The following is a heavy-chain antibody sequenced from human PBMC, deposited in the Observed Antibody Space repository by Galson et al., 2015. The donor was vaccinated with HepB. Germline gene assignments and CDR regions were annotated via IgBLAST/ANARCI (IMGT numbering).Heavy chain of an antibody. CDR1: GYTFTSYY. Sequence: SVKVSCKASGYTFTSYYMHWVRQAPGQGLEWMGIINPSGGSTSYAQKFQGRVTMIRDTSTSTVYMELSSLRSEDTAVYYCARDHYYYGSGSYSKYNWFDPWGQGTLVTVSS. CDR3: ARDHYYYGSGSYSKYNWFDP. D-gene: IGHD3-10*01. J-gene: IGHJ5*02. V-gene: IGHV1-46*03. CDR2: INPSGGST.